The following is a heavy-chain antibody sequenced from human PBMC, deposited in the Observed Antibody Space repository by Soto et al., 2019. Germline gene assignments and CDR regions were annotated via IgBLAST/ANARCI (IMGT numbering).Heavy chain of an antibody. CDR1: GGSLSDYF. D-gene: IGHD2-21*01. CDR3: ARGGISHWAYFYYMDV. CDR2: INHLGSI. J-gene: IGHJ6*03. Sequence: PSETLSLTCVVSGGSLSDYFWSWIRQRPGMALEWIGEINHLGSINYNPSLKSRVTMSVDTSKNQFSLTLNSVTAADTATYYCARGGISHWAYFYYMDVWDRGTTVTVSS. V-gene: IGHV4-34*01.